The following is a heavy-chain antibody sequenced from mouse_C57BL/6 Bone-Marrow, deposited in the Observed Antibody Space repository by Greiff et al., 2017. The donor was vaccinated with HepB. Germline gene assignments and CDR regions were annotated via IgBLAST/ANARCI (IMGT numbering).Heavy chain of an antibody. Sequence: EVQLQESGGGLVQPGGSLKLSCAASGFTFSDYYMYWVRQTPEKRLEWVAYISNGGGSTYYPDTVKGRFTISRDNAKNTLYLQMSRLKSEDTAMYYCARRGDYDVNYYAMDYWGQGTSVTVSS. J-gene: IGHJ4*01. V-gene: IGHV5-12*01. D-gene: IGHD2-4*01. CDR1: GFTFSDYY. CDR2: ISNGGGST. CDR3: ARRGDYDVNYYAMDY.